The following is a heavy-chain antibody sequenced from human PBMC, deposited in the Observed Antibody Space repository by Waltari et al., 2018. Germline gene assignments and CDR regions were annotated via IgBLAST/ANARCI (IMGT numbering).Heavy chain of an antibody. CDR3: AKDQGTYYDFWSGYYTFDY. CDR1: GFTFSSYA. V-gene: IGHV3-23*04. J-gene: IGHJ4*02. D-gene: IGHD3-3*01. CDR2: ISGSGGST. Sequence: EVQLVESGGGLVQPGGSLRLSCAASGFTFSSYALSWVRQAPGKGLEWVSAISGSGGSTYYADSVKGRFTISRDNSKNTLYLQMNSLRAEDTAVYYCAKDQGTYYDFWSGYYTFDYWGQGTLVTVSS.